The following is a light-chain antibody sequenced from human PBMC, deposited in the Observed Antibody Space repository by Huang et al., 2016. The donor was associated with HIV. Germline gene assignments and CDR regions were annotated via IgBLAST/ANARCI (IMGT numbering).Light chain of an antibody. V-gene: IGKV3D-7*01. CDR1: QSVSCSY. CDR3: QQDYNLPLT. J-gene: IGKJ4*01. CDR2: GAS. Sequence: PGERVTLSCRASQSVSCSYLTWYQQKPGQAPRLLIYGASTRATGIPARFSGSGSGTDFTLTISSLQPEDFAVYYCQQDYNLPLTFGGGTKVEIK.